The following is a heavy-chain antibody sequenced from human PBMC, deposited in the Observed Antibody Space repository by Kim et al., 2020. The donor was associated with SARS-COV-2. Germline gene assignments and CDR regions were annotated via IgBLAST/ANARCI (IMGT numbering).Heavy chain of an antibody. CDR3: AREGDYYGSGSYYYYGMDV. CDR2: ISAYNGNT. Sequence: ASVKVSCKASGYTFTSYGISWVRQAPGQGLEWMGWISAYNGNTNYAQKLQGRVTMTTDTSTSTAYMELRSLRSDDTAVYYCAREGDYYGSGSYYYYGMDVWGQGTTVTVSS. V-gene: IGHV1-18*01. CDR1: GYTFTSYG. D-gene: IGHD3-10*01. J-gene: IGHJ6*02.